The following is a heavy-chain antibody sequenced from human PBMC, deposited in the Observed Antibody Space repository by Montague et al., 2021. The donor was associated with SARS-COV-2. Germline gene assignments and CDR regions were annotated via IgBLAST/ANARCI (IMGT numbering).Heavy chain of an antibody. CDR1: GFTFSSYW. CDR2: IKPDGGDK. D-gene: IGHD1-26*01. Sequence: SLRLSCAASGFTFSSYWMSWVRQTPGKGLEWVANIKPDGGDKHYVDSVKGRFTISRDSAKNSLNLQMDSLRAEDTALYYCARDSGIVGATGGMDVWGQGTTVIVSS. J-gene: IGHJ6*02. CDR3: ARDSGIVGATGGMDV. V-gene: IGHV3-7*03.